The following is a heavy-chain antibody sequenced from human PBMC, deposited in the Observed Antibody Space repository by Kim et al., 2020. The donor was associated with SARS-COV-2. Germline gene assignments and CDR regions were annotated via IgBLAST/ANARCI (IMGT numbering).Heavy chain of an antibody. D-gene: IGHD5-12*01. Sequence: ASVKVSCKTSGYTFANYAIHWVRQAPGQRLEWMGSINPDNGYAEYSEKFQARVTFSRDTFANTAYMDQGSLRSEDTAVFYCARSLGYSVYEYDYWGQGTLAIAS. CDR2: INPDNGYA. CDR3: ARSLGYSVYEYDY. CDR1: GYTFANYA. J-gene: IGHJ4*02. V-gene: IGHV1-3*01.